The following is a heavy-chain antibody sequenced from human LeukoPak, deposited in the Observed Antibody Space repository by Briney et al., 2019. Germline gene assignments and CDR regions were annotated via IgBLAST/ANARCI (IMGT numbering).Heavy chain of an antibody. J-gene: IGHJ4*02. D-gene: IGHD5-12*01. CDR2: IDPSDSYT. V-gene: IGHV5-10-1*01. CDR3: ARQPSGYAAPDY. CDR1: GYSFSKYW. Sequence: GESLRTSCKGSGYSFSKYWISWVRQMPGKGLEWMGRIDPSDSYTNYSPSFQGHVTFSGDKSISTVYLQWSSLKASDTAMYYCARQPSGYAAPDYWGQGTLVTVSS.